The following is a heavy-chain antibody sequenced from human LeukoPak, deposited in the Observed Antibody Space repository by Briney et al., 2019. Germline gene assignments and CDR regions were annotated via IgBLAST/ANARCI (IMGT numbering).Heavy chain of an antibody. J-gene: IGHJ6*03. Sequence: ASVKVSCKASGYTFTGYYMHWVRQAPGQGLEWMGWINPNSGGTNYAQKLQGRVTMTTDTSTSTAYMELRSLRSDDTAVYYCARVYYDYVWGSYRPLYRYYYYYMDVWGKGTTVTVSS. D-gene: IGHD3-16*02. V-gene: IGHV1-2*02. CDR3: ARVYYDYVWGSYRPLYRYYYYYMDV. CDR1: GYTFTGYY. CDR2: INPNSGGT.